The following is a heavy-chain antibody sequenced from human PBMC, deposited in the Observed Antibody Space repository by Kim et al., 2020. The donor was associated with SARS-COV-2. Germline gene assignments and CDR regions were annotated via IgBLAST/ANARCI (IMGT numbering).Heavy chain of an antibody. CDR2: ISYDGSNK. Sequence: GGSLRLSCAASGFTFSSYGMHWVRQAPGKGLEWVAVISYDGSNKYYADSVKGRFTISRDNSKNTLYLQMNSLRAEDTAVYYCAKDYEKMSGYYYYYMDV. J-gene: IGHJ6*03. CDR3: AKDYEKMSGYYYYYMDV. CDR1: GFTFSSYG. V-gene: IGHV3-30*18. D-gene: IGHD5-12*01.